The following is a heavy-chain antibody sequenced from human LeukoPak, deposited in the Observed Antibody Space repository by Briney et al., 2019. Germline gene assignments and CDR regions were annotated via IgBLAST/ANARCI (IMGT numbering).Heavy chain of an antibody. CDR3: VRSLDY. J-gene: IGHJ4*02. Sequence: GGSLRLSCAASGFTFTSYAMNWVRQAPGKGLEWVSTISGSGSSTYYVDSVKGRFTISRDNSKNTVYLQMNSLRVEDTALYYCVRSLDYWGQGTLVTVSS. V-gene: IGHV3-23*01. CDR2: ISGSGSST. CDR1: GFTFTSYA.